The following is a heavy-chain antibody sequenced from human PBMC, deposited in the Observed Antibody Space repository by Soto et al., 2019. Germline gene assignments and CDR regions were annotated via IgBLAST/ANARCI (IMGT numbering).Heavy chain of an antibody. Sequence: EVQLLESGGGLVQPGGSLRLSCAGSGFNFSSFAMTWVRQAPGKGLEWVSTISGSGGSRFYADSVKGRFTLTRDNSKDTVYLQMNSLRVEDTAFYYCAKEGTAEWIHYYYPTYVWGRGTPVTVSS. D-gene: IGHD5-18*01. V-gene: IGHV3-23*01. CDR2: ISGSGGSR. CDR1: GFNFSSFA. CDR3: AKEGTAEWIHYYYPTYV. J-gene: IGHJ6*02.